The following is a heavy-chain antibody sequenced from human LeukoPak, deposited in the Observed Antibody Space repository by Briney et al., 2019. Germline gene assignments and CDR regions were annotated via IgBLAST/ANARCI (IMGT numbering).Heavy chain of an antibody. D-gene: IGHD2-2*02. CDR2: IYYSGST. V-gene: IGHV4-59*01. J-gene: IGHJ3*02. CDR1: GGSISSYY. CDR3: ARGYTDSDALDI. Sequence: SETLSLTCTVSGGSISSYYWSWIRQPPGKGLEWIGYIYYSGSTNYNPSLKSRVTISVDTSKNQFSLKLSSVTAADTAVYYCARGYTDSDALDIWGQGTMVTVSS.